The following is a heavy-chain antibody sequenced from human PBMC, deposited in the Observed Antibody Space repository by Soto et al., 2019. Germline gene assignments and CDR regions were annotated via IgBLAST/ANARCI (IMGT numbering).Heavy chain of an antibody. J-gene: IGHJ4*02. CDR3: ARDSGAVAGTFDFDY. CDR2: IWYDGSNK. V-gene: IGHV3-33*01. D-gene: IGHD6-19*01. Sequence: QVQLVESGGGVVQPGRSLRLSCAASGFTFSSYGMHWDRQAPGKGLEWVAVIWYDGSNKYYADSVKGRFTISRDNSKNTLYLQRNSLRAEDTAVYYCARDSGAVAGTFDFDYWGQGTLVTVSS. CDR1: GFTFSSYG.